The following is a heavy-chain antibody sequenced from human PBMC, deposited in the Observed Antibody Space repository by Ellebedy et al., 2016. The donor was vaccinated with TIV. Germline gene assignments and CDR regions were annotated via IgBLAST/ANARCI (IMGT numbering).Heavy chain of an antibody. J-gene: IGHJ4*02. CDR2: IYYSGST. CDR3: ARHPRLRFFGY. D-gene: IGHD4-17*01. CDR1: GGSISSSSYY. V-gene: IGHV4-39*01. Sequence: SETLSLXXTVSGGSISSSSYYWGWIRQPPGKGLEWIGSIYYSGSTYYNPSLKSRVTISVDTSKNQFSLKLSSVTAADTAVYYCARHPRLRFFGYWGQGTLVTVSS.